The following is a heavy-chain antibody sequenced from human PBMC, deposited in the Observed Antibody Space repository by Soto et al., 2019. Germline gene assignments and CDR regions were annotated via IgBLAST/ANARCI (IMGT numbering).Heavy chain of an antibody. V-gene: IGHV3-7*01. CDR3: VRDGSGGWHFGP. CDR1: GFRFTSHW. CDR2: VNQDGSQS. Sequence: EVQLVESGGGLVQPGGSLRLSCEASGFRFTSHWMSWVRQAPGKGLEWVANVNQDGSQSYLVDSVKGRFVSSRDNTKNSLYLQLSSLRGEDSAVYYCVRDGSGGWHFGPWGEGTLVPVSS. J-gene: IGHJ5*02. D-gene: IGHD6-19*01.